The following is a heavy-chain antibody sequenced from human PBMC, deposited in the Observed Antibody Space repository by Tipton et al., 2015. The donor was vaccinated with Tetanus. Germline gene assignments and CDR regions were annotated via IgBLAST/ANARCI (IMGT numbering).Heavy chain of an antibody. J-gene: IGHJ4*02. D-gene: IGHD2-15*01. CDR1: GFIFSSYG. CDR2: SWYDGTDK. V-gene: IGHV3-33*01. CDR3: AREADCGGGSCFAGDFDN. Sequence: SLRLSCAASGFIFSSYGIHWVRQAPGKGLEWVAVSWYDGTDKYYADSVKGRFTISRDNSKNTLYLQMNSLRAEDTAVYYCAREADCGGGSCFAGDFDNWGRGTQVTVSS.